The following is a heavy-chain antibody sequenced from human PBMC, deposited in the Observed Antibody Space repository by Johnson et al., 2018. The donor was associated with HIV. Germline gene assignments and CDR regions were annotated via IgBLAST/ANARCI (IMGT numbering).Heavy chain of an antibody. V-gene: IGHV3-11*04. CDR3: ARDKGRGAFDI. Sequence: QMLLVESGGGLVQPGGSLRLSCAASGFTFSDHYMDWVRQAPGKGLEWVSYISSSGSTIYYADSVVKGRFTISRDNAKKSLYLQMNSLRAEDTAVYCCARDKGRGAFDIWGQGTTVTVSS. CDR2: ISSSGSTI. J-gene: IGHJ3*02. D-gene: IGHD3-10*01. CDR1: GFTFSDHY.